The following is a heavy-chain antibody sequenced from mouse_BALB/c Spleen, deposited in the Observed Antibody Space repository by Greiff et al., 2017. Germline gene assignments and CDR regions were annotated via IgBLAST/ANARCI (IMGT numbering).Heavy chain of an antibody. J-gene: IGHJ1*01. CDR3: ARGRRDGDWYFDV. V-gene: IGHV5-6-5*01. Sequence: EVKLMESGGGLVKPGGSLKLSCAASGFTFSSYAMSWVRQTPEKRLEWVASISSGGSTYYPDSVKGRFTISRDNARNILYLQMSSLRSEDTAMYYCARGRRDGDWYFDVWGAGTTVTVSS. D-gene: IGHD1-2*01. CDR2: ISSGGST. CDR1: GFTFSSYA.